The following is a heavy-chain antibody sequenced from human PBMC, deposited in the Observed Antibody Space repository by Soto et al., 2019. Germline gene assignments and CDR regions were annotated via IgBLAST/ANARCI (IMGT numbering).Heavy chain of an antibody. D-gene: IGHD6-13*01. CDR2: IYPGDSDT. CDR3: AVLQPPYSSSWYYYYGMDV. V-gene: IGHV5-51*01. CDR1: GYSFPTHW. Sequence: PGESLKISCKGSGYSFPTHWIGWVRQMPGKGLEWMGIIYPGDSDTNYSPSFQGHVTISADKSISTAYLQWSSLKASDTAMYYCAVLQPPYSSSWYYYYGMDVWGQGTTVTVSS. J-gene: IGHJ6*02.